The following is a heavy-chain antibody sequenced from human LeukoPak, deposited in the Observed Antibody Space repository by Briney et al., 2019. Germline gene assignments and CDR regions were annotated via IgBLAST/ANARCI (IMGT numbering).Heavy chain of an antibody. J-gene: IGHJ6*03. CDR3: ARGRTVTSIHYYYYYYMDV. V-gene: IGHV4-34*01. Sequence: SETLSLTCAVYGGSFSGYYWSWLRQPPGKGLEWIGEINHSGSTNYYPSLKSRVTISVDTSKNQFSLKLSSVTAADTAVYYCARGRTVTSIHYYYYYYMDVWGKGTTVTVSS. CDR1: GGSFSGYY. CDR2: INHSGST. D-gene: IGHD4-17*01.